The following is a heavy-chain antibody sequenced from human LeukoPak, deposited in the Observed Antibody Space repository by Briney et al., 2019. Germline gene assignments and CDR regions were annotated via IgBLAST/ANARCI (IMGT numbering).Heavy chain of an antibody. Sequence: AAVKVSCKASGYTFTSYGISWVRQAPGQGLEWMGWISAYNGNTNYAQKLQGRVTMTTDTSTSTAYMELRSLRSDDTAVYYCARAHVVRGVIIVDYWGQGTLVTVSS. D-gene: IGHD3-10*01. CDR1: GYTFTSYG. J-gene: IGHJ4*02. CDR2: ISAYNGNT. V-gene: IGHV1-18*01. CDR3: ARAHVVRGVIIVDY.